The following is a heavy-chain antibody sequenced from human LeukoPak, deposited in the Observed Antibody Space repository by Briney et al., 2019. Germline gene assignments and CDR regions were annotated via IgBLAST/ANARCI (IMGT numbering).Heavy chain of an antibody. D-gene: IGHD5-12*01. J-gene: IGHJ6*03. Sequence: GGSLRLSCAASGFTFSDYYMSWIRQAPGKGLEWVSYISSSGRTVYYADSVKGRFTMSRDNAKNSLYLQMNSLRVEDTAVYYCARDKIVATTKGYYYYMDVWGKGTTVTVSS. V-gene: IGHV3-11*04. CDR1: GFTFSDYY. CDR3: ARDKIVATTKGYYYYMDV. CDR2: ISSSGRTV.